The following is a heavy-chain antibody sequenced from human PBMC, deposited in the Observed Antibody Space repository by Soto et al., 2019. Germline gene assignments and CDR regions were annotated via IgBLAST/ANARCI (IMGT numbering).Heavy chain of an antibody. CDR3: ARAVLPATAPFDY. J-gene: IGHJ4*02. CDR2: IYYSGST. D-gene: IGHD2-2*01. CDR1: GGSVSSGSYY. V-gene: IGHV4-61*01. Sequence: SETLSLTCTVSGGSVSSGSYYWSWIRQPPGKGLECIGYIYYSGSTNYNPSLKSRVTISVDTSKNQFSLKLSSVTAADTAVYYCARAVLPATAPFDYWGQGTLVTVSS.